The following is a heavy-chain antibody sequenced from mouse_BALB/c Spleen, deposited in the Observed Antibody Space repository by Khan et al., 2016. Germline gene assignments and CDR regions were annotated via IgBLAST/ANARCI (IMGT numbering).Heavy chain of an antibody. CDR2: IDPFNGGT. V-gene: IGHV1S135*01. Sequence: VQLQQSGPELMKPGASVKISCKASGYSFTSYYMHWVKQSHGKSLEWIGYIDPFNGGTSYNQKFKGKATLTVDKSSSTAYMHLSSLTSEDSAVYYCASSTQSFYAMDYWCQVTSVTVSS. D-gene: IGHD1-1*01. CDR3: ASSTQSFYAMDY. CDR1: GYSFTSYY. J-gene: IGHJ4*01.